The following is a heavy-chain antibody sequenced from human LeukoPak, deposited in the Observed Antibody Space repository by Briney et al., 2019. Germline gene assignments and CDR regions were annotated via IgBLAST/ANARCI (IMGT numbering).Heavy chain of an antibody. Sequence: PGGSLRLSCAASGFTFSTYSMDWVRQAPGKGLEWVSSIYSSSSYIHYADSVKGRFTISRDNAKNSLFLQMNSLRVEDTALYYCARDPFGGKYAPFFDNWGQGTLVTVSS. CDR1: GFTFSTYS. CDR3: ARDPFGGKYAPFFDN. J-gene: IGHJ4*02. D-gene: IGHD3-16*01. CDR2: IYSSSSYI. V-gene: IGHV3-21*01.